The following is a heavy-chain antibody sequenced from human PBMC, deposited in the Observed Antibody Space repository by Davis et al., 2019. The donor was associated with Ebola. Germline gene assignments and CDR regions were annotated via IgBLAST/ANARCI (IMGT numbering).Heavy chain of an antibody. Sequence: PSETLSLTCTVSGGSISSGDYYWSWIRQPPGKGLEWIGDIYYSGSTYYTPSLKSRVTISVDTSKNQFSLNLNSVSAADTAVYYCARSGGYGYGADYWGQGTLVTVSS. CDR2: IYYSGST. CDR3: ARSGGYGYGADY. V-gene: IGHV4-30-4*01. CDR1: GGSISSGDYY. J-gene: IGHJ4*02. D-gene: IGHD5-18*01.